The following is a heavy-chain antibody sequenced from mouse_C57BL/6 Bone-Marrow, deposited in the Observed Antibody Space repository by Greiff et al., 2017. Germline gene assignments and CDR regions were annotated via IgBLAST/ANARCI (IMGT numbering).Heavy chain of an antibody. Sequence: QVQLQQPGAELVMPGASVKLSCKASGYTFTSYWMHWVKQRPGQGLEWIGEIDPSDSYTNYNQKFKGKSTLTVDKSSSTAYMQLSSLTSEDSAFXYCARGGGLRPDYWGQGTTLTVSS. V-gene: IGHV1-69*01. CDR3: ARGGGLRPDY. J-gene: IGHJ2*01. D-gene: IGHD2-4*01. CDR1: GYTFTSYW. CDR2: IDPSDSYT.